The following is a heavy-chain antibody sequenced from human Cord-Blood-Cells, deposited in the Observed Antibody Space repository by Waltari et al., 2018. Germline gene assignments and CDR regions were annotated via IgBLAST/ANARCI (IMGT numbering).Heavy chain of an antibody. J-gene: IGHJ3*02. CDR3: ARGQALIGDAFDI. D-gene: IGHD2-8*01. CDR2: IYHSGST. CDR1: GGSISSGGSS. V-gene: IGHV4-30-2*01. Sequence: QLQLQESGSGLVKPSQTLSPTCAVSGGSISSGGSSWSWLRQPPGKGLEWIGYIYHSGSTYYNPSLKSRVTISVDRSKNQFSLKLSSVTAADTAVYYCARGQALIGDAFDIWGQGTMVTVSS.